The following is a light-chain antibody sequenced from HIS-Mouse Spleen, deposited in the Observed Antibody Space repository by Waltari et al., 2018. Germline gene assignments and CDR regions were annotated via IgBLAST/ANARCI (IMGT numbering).Light chain of an antibody. CDR1: ALPTKY. CDR2: DDS. CDR3: YSTDSSGNHRV. Sequence: SYELTQPPSVSVSPGQTARITCPGDALPTKYAYRYQQKSGQAPVLVIYDDSKRPSGIPERFSGSSSGTMATLTISGAQVEDEADYYCYSTDSSGNHRVFGGGTKLTVL. V-gene: IGLV3-10*01. J-gene: IGLJ2*01.